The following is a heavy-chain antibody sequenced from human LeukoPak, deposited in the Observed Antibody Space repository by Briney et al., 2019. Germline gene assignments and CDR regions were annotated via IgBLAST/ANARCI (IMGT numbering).Heavy chain of an antibody. J-gene: IGHJ4*02. D-gene: IGHD3-10*01. CDR1: GGSISNYY. Sequence: SETLSLTCTVSGGSISNYYWRWIRQPPGKGLEWIGHIYYSGATKYNPSLKSRITISVDTSKNQFSLMLSSVTAADTAVYYCARFGITVVRRGKYYFDYWGQGTLVTVSS. V-gene: IGHV4-59*08. CDR2: IYYSGAT. CDR3: ARFGITVVRRGKYYFDY.